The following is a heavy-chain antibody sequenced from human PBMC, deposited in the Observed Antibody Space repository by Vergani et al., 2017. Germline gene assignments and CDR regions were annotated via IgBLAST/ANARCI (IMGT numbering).Heavy chain of an antibody. Sequence: EVQLVESGGGLVQPGGSQRLSCAASGFTFSSYSMNWVRQAPGKGLEWVSYISSSSSTIYYADSVKGRFTISRDNAKNSLYLQMNSLRDEDTAVYYCARTLTVTNAYYFDYWGQGTLVTVSS. CDR3: ARTLTVTNAYYFDY. D-gene: IGHD4-17*01. V-gene: IGHV3-48*02. J-gene: IGHJ4*02. CDR2: ISSSSSTI. CDR1: GFTFSSYS.